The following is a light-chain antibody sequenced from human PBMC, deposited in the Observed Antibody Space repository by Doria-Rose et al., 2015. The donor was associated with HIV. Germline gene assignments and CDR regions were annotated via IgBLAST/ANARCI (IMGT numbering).Light chain of an antibody. CDR3: HQYGTSWT. CDR1: QSFSSTY. Sequence: EIVMTQSPGTLSLSPGEVATLSCRASQSFSSTYLAWYQLKPGQAHSLLIYDGSSRATGIPDRFSASGSGTDFTHTINRLEPEDFALYYCHQYGTSWTFGQGTKVEI. J-gene: IGKJ1*01. V-gene: IGKV3-20*01. CDR2: DGS.